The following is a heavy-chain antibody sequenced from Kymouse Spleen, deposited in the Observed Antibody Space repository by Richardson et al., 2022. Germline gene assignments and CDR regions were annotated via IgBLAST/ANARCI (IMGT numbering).Heavy chain of an antibody. V-gene: IGHV1-18*01. CDR1: GYTFTSYG. CDR3: ARIDEAVAGTFYYYYYGMDV. Sequence: QVQLVQSGAEVKKPGASVKVSCKASGYTFTSYGISWVRQAPGQGLEWMGWISAYNGNTNYAQKLQGRVTMTTDTSTSTAYMELRSLRSDDTAVYYCARIDEAVAGTFYYYYYGMDVWGQGTTVTVSS. J-gene: IGHJ6*02. CDR2: ISAYNGNT. D-gene: IGHD6-19*01.